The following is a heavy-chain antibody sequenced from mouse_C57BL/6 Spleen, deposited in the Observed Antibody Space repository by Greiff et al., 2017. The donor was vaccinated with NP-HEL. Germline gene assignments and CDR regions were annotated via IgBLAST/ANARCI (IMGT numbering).Heavy chain of an antibody. CDR3: ARKNGFEGAMDY. CDR2: ISSGSSTI. D-gene: IGHD2-2*01. V-gene: IGHV5-17*01. CDR1: GFTFSDYG. J-gene: IGHJ4*01. Sequence: EVMLVESGGGLVKPGGSLKLSCAASGFTFSDYGMHWVRQAPEKGLEWVAYISSGSSTIYYADTVKGRFTISRDNAKNTLFLQMTSLRSEDTAMYYCARKNGFEGAMDYWGQGTSVTVSS.